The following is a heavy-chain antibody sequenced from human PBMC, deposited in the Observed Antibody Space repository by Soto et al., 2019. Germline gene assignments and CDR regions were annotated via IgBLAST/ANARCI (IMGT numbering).Heavy chain of an antibody. Sequence: SETLSLTCTVSGGSISSYYWSWIRQPPGKGLEWIGYIYYSGSTTYTPSLKSRVTISVDTSKNQFSLKLSSVTATDTAVYYCATTMVRGVIMPFVFDYWGQGTLVTVSS. CDR1: GGSISSYY. CDR2: IYYSGST. J-gene: IGHJ4*02. V-gene: IGHV4-59*01. CDR3: ATTMVRGVIMPFVFDY. D-gene: IGHD3-10*01.